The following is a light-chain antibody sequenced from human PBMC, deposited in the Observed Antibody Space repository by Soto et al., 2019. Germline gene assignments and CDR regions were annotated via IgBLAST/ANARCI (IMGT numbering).Light chain of an antibody. J-gene: IGKJ5*01. V-gene: IGKV1-5*01. CDR3: QQYNNWPRT. CDR1: QSIRSW. Sequence: DIQMTQSPSTLSASVGDRVTMTCRASQSIRSWLAWYQQKPGKAPKLLIYDASSLESGVPSRFSGRRSGTEFTLTISSLQPDDFGTYYCQQYNNWPRTFGQGTRLEIK. CDR2: DAS.